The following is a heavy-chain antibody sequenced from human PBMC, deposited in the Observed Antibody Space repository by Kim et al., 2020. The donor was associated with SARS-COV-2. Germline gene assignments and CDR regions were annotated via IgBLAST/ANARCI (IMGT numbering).Heavy chain of an antibody. D-gene: IGHD5-12*01. Sequence: TTSIPSFQGRVTISADKSISTAYLQWSSLKASDTAMYYCARQAYSGYAMDVWGQGTTVTVSS. CDR3: ARQAYSGYAMDV. J-gene: IGHJ6*02. CDR2: T. V-gene: IGHV5-51*01.